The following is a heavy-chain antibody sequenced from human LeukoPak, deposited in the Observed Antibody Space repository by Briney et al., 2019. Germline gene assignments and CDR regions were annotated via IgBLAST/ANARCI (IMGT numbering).Heavy chain of an antibody. CDR2: ISYDGRNK. V-gene: IGHV3-30*14. CDR3: AKWLRVATTFFDS. CDR1: GFTFSSYA. Sequence: GGSLRLSCAASGFTFSSYAMHWVRQAPGKGLEWVAVISYDGRNKYYTDSVKGRFTISRDNSKHTLYLQMNSLRVEDTAVYYCAKWLRVATTFFDSWGQGTLVTVSS. D-gene: IGHD5-24*01. J-gene: IGHJ4*02.